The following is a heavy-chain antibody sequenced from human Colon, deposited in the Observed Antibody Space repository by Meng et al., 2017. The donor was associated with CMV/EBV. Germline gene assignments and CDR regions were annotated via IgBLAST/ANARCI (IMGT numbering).Heavy chain of an antibody. CDR2: ISSSSTYI. J-gene: IGHJ6*02. Sequence: GESLKISCVGSGFTFSNSYTMHWVRQAPGRGLEWVSSISSSSTYIYYADSVRGRFTISRDNAKNSLYLQMNSLRAGDTAVYYCAGPRDSSGYYYYYYGMDVWGQGTTVTVSS. D-gene: IGHD3-22*01. CDR3: AGPRDSSGYYYYYYGMDV. V-gene: IGHV3-21*04. CDR1: GFTFSNSYT.